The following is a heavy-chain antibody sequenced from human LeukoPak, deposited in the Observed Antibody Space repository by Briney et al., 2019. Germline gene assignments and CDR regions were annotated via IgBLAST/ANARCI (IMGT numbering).Heavy chain of an antibody. Sequence: SQTLSLTCAISGDSVSSNSAAWNWIRQSPSRGLEWLGRTYYRSKWYNDYAVSVKSRITINTDTSKNQFSLQLNSVTPEDTAVYYCARDPAGKGGYVFYYDYWGQGTLVTVSS. J-gene: IGHJ4*02. CDR1: GDSVSSNSAA. D-gene: IGHD3-16*01. CDR2: TYYRSKWYN. CDR3: ARDPAGKGGYVFYYDY. V-gene: IGHV6-1*01.